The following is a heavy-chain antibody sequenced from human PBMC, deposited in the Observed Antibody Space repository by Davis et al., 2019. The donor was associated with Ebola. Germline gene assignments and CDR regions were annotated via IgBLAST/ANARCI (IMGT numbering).Heavy chain of an antibody. J-gene: IGHJ6*02. Sequence: GESLKISCKGSGYSFNSQWIGWVRQMPGKGLEWMGIIYPGDSDTRYSPSFQGQVIISADKSISTAYLQWSSLKASDTAMYYCARFRSRNYYYYGMDVWGQGTTVTVSS. CDR3: ARFRSRNYYYYGMDV. V-gene: IGHV5-51*01. CDR1: GYSFNSQW. CDR2: IYPGDSDT. D-gene: IGHD1-14*01.